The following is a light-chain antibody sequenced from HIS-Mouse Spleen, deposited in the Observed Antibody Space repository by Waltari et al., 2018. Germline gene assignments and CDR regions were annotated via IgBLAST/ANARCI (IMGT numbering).Light chain of an antibody. CDR3: SSYAGSNNFVV. V-gene: IGLV2-8*01. J-gene: IGLJ2*01. CDR1: SSDVGGYNY. Sequence: QSALTQPPSASGSPGQSVTISCTGTSSDVGGYNYVPWYQQHPGKAPKLTIHEVSKRPSGVPDRFSGSKSGNTASLTVSGLQAEDEADYYCSSYAGSNNFVVFGGGTKLTVL. CDR2: EVS.